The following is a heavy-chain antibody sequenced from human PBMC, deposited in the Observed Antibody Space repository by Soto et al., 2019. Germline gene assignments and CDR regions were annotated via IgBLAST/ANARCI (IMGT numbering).Heavy chain of an antibody. CDR3: ARARYCSGGSCDYYYGMDV. CDR2: ISYDGSNK. CDR1: GFNFSSYS. J-gene: IGHJ6*02. D-gene: IGHD2-15*01. Sequence: SLRVSYAASGFNFSSYSIHLVLQAPGKGLEWVAVISYDGSNKYYADSVKGRFTISRDNSKNTLYLQMNSLRAEDTAVYYCARARYCSGGSCDYYYGMDVWGQGTTVTVSS. V-gene: IGHV3-30-3*01.